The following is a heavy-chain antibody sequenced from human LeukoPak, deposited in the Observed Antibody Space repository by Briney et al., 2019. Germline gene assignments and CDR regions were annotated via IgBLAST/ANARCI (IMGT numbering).Heavy chain of an antibody. CDR1: GFTFDNHA. V-gene: IGHV3-43D*04. D-gene: IGHD3-10*01. Sequence: PGGSLRLSCAASGFTFDNHAMHWVRQAPGKGPEWVSLITWGGGGTYYADSVKGRFTISRDNAKNSLYLQMNSLRDEDTAVYYCAHYGSNGNYFDYWGQGTLVTVSS. CDR3: AHYGSNGNYFDY. CDR2: ITWGGGGT. J-gene: IGHJ4*02.